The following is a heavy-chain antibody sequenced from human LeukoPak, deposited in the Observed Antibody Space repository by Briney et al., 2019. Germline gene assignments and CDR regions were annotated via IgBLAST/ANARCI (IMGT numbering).Heavy chain of an antibody. D-gene: IGHD6-19*01. CDR3: ELMVRGIAVAG. V-gene: IGHV4-34*01. J-gene: IGHJ4*02. CDR2: INHSGST. Sequence: SETLSLTCAVYGGSFSGYYWSWIRQPPGKGLEWIGEINHSGSTNYNPSLKSRVTISVDTSKNQFSLKLSSVTAADTAVYYCELMVRGIAVAGWGQGTLVTVSS. CDR1: GGSFSGYY.